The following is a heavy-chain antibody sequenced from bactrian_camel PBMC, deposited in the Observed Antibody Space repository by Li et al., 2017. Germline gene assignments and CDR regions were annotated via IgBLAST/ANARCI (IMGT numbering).Heavy chain of an antibody. CDR1: GFTFSSYG. V-gene: IGHV3S26*01. CDR2: IDRDGRT. J-gene: IGHJ6*01. CDR3: AAESRPRCTWRMYDQALLGY. Sequence: HVQLVESGGGLVQPGGSLKLSCAASGFTFSSYGMIWVRQAPGTEGEGVAHIDRDGRTRYADSVKDRFTISKDNAKNTLYLQMNSLKLEDSAMYYCAAESRPRCTWRMYDQALLGYWGQGTQVTVS. D-gene: IGHD3*01.